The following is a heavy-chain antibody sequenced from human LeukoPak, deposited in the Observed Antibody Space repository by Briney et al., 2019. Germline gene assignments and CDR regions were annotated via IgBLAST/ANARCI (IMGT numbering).Heavy chain of an antibody. CDR1: GGSISSYY. CDR3: AGNYGDYPYYYGMDV. V-gene: IGHV4-4*07. Sequence: SETLSPTCTVSGGSISSYYWSWIRQPAGKGLEWIGRIYTNGSTNYNPSLKSRVTMSVDTSKNQFSLKLSSVTAADTAVYYCAGNYGDYPYYYGMDVWGQGTTVTVSS. D-gene: IGHD4-17*01. J-gene: IGHJ6*02. CDR2: IYTNGST.